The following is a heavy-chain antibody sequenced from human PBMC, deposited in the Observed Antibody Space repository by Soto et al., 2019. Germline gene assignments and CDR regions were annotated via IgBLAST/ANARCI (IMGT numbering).Heavy chain of an antibody. CDR1: GYTFTSYG. D-gene: IGHD3-10*01. V-gene: IGHV1-18*01. Sequence: QVQLVQSVAEVKKPGASVKVSCKASGYTFTSYGISWVRQAPGQGLEWMGWISAYNGNTNYAQKLQGRVTMTTDTSTNTAYMELRGMRSDDRAGYYGAREYGSGSRFDYWGQGTLVTVSS. CDR3: AREYGSGSRFDY. J-gene: IGHJ4*02. CDR2: ISAYNGNT.